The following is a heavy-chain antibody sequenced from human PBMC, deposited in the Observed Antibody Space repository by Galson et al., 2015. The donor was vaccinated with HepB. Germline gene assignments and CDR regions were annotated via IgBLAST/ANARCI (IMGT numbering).Heavy chain of an antibody. CDR1: GYTFTSYG. Sequence: SVKVSCKASGYTFTSYGISWVRQAPGQGLEWMGWISAYNGNTNYAQKLQGRVTITTDTSTSTAYMELRSLRSDDTAVYYCARDQGAYSSGWFGGYWGQGTLVTVSS. D-gene: IGHD6-19*01. CDR3: ARDQGAYSSGWFGGY. J-gene: IGHJ4*02. CDR2: ISAYNGNT. V-gene: IGHV1-18*04.